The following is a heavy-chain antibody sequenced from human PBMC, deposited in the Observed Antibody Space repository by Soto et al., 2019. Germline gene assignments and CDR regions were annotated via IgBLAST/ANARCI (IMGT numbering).Heavy chain of an antibody. Sequence: SVKVSCKASGGTFSSYTISWVRQAPGQGLEWMGRIIPILGIANYAQKFQGRVTITADKSTSTAYMELSSLRSEDTAVYYCARDFSGYDYCYYSYYYMDVWGKGTTVTVSS. J-gene: IGHJ6*03. CDR3: ARDFSGYDYCYYSYYYMDV. D-gene: IGHD5-12*01. CDR2: IIPILGIA. V-gene: IGHV1-69*04. CDR1: GGTFSSYT.